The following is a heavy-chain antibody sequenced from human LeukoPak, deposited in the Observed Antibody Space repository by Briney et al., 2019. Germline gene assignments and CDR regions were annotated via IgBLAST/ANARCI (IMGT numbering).Heavy chain of an antibody. CDR2: ISAYNGNT. CDR1: GYTFTSYG. Sequence: ASVKVSCKASGYTFTSYGISWVRQAPGQGLEWMGWISAYNGNTKYAQKLQGRVTMTTDTSTSTAYMELRSLRSDDTAVYYCARTYYYDSSGYYYLDVDYWGQGTLVTVSS. D-gene: IGHD3-22*01. CDR3: ARTYYYDSSGYYYLDVDY. V-gene: IGHV1-18*01. J-gene: IGHJ4*02.